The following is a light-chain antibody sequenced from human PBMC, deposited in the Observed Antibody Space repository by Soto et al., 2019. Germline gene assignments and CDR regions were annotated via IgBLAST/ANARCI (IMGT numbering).Light chain of an antibody. CDR3: QQSDSTLIT. V-gene: IGKV1-39*01. CDR2: AAS. CDR1: QSISSY. Sequence: DIQMTQSPSSLSASVGDRVTITCRASQSISSYLNWYQQKPGKAPKLLIYAASSLQSGVPSRFSGSGSGTDFTLTISSLQPEDCATYYCQQSDSTLITFGQGTRREIK. J-gene: IGKJ5*01.